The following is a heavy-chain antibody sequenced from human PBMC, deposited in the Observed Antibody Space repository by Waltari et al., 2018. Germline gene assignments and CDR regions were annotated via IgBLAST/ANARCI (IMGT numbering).Heavy chain of an antibody. CDR2: VDPEDGET. D-gene: IGHD4-17*01. CDR1: GYTFTDYY. J-gene: IGHJ3*02. CDR3: AHLDLGDYGDYGAPPKDAFDI. Sequence: EVQLVQSGAEVKKPGATVKISCKASGYTFTDYYMHWVQQAPGKGLEWMGRVDPEDGETIYAEKFQGRVTITADTSTDTAYMELSSLRSEDTAVYYCAHLDLGDYGDYGAPPKDAFDIWGQGTMVIVSS. V-gene: IGHV1-69-2*01.